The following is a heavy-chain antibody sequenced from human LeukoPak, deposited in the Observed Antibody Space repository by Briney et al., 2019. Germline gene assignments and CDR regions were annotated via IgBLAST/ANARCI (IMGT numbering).Heavy chain of an antibody. CDR3: AKGWWSDS. CDR2: ISGSGNNI. J-gene: IGHJ4*02. V-gene: IGHV3-23*01. D-gene: IGHD2-8*02. Sequence: PGGSLGLSCAASGFTFINSAMSWVRQAPGKGLEWGSTISGSGNNIYYADSVKGRFTISRDNSKNTSSLHMNSLSAEDTAIYYCAKGWWSDSWGQGTLVTVSS. CDR1: GFTFINSA.